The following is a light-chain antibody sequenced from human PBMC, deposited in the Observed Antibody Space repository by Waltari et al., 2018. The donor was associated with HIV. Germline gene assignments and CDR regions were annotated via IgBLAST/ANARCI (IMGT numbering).Light chain of an antibody. CDR3: CSYAGSYTVI. CDR1: SSDVGGYNS. V-gene: IGLV2-11*01. J-gene: IGLJ2*01. CDR2: DVS. Sequence: QSALTQPRSVSGSPGQSVTISCTGTSSDVGGYNSVSWYQQHPGKAPKRMIYDVSKRPSGVPDRFSGSKSGNTASLTISGLQAEDEADYYCCSYAGSYTVIFGGGTKVTVL.